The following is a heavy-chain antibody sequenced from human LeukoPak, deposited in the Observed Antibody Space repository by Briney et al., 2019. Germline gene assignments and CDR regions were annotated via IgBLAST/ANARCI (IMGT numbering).Heavy chain of an antibody. CDR3: VKGGYDVLTGFYLAFDI. V-gene: IGHV3-23*01. CDR2: LSGSGGSI. J-gene: IGHJ3*02. Sequence: GGSLRLSCAASGSTFSSYAMSWVRQAPGKGLEWISGLSGSGGSIYYADSVKGRFTISRDNSKNTLYLQMNSLRAEDTAVYHCVKGGYDVLTGFYLAFDIWGQGTMVTVSS. CDR1: GSTFSSYA. D-gene: IGHD3-9*01.